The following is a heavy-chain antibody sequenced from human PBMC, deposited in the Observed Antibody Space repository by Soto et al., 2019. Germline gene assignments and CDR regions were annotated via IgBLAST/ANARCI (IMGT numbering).Heavy chain of an antibody. D-gene: IGHD1-7*01. CDR1: GYTFTGHY. CDR2: ISPVTGGT. J-gene: IGHJ4*02. V-gene: IGHV1-2*02. CDR3: GRGRSGELVVFY. Sequence: QVQLVQSGAEVKKPGASVKVSCKASGYTFTGHYIHWVRQAPGQGPEWMGEISPVTGGTKYAQKFQGRVTMTRDTSITTVYMELNNLSPDDTAVYYCGRGRSGELVVFYWGQGTLGSVSS.